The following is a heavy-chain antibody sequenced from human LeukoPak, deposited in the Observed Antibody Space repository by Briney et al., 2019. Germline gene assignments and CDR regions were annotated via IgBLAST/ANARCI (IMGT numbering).Heavy chain of an antibody. CDR1: GFTFSSYW. CDR2: IRAAGSDD. Sequence: PGGTLRLSCVVSGFTFSSYWMSWVRQAPGKGPEWVANIRAAGSDDYYVASVKGRFTISRDNAKNSLYLQMNSLRAEDTAVYYCAREGTDYWGQGTLVTVSS. CDR3: AREGTDY. V-gene: IGHV3-7*01. D-gene: IGHD1/OR15-1a*01. J-gene: IGHJ4*02.